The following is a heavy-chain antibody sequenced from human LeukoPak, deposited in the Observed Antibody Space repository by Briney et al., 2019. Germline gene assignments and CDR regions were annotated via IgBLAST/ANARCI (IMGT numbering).Heavy chain of an antibody. V-gene: IGHV3-7*01. CDR3: ARALEVLRYFDWLFPFDY. J-gene: IGHJ4*02. Sequence: GGSLRLPCAASGFTFSSYWMSWVRQAPGKGLEWVANIKQDGSEKYYVDSVKGRFTISRDNAKNSLYLQMNSLRAEDTAVYYCARALEVLRYFDWLFPFDYWGQGTLVTVSS. D-gene: IGHD3-9*01. CDR2: IKQDGSEK. CDR1: GFTFSSYW.